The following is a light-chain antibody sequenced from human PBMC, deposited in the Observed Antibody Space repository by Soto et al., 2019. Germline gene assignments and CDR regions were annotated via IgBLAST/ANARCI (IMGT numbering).Light chain of an antibody. Sequence: DIQMTQSPTSLSASVGDRVTITCRASQGIRNFVAWYQQKPGKAPKLLIYAASTLQSGVPSRFSGSGSGTDITLTINSLQPEDVATYSGQKYSSVPVFGPGTKVEIK. CDR3: QKYSSVPV. CDR2: AAS. V-gene: IGKV1-27*01. CDR1: QGIRNF. J-gene: IGKJ3*01.